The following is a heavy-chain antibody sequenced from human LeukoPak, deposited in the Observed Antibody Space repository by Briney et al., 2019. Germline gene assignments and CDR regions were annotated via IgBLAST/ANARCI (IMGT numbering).Heavy chain of an antibody. Sequence: AGGSLRPSCSASGFTISSYAMHWVRQAPGKGLEYVSAISSNGGSTYYADSVKGRFTISRDNSKNTLYLQMSSLRAEDTAVYYCVKEGPIVVVPAAWGNFDYWGQGTLVTVSS. V-gene: IGHV3-64D*06. J-gene: IGHJ4*02. D-gene: IGHD2-2*01. CDR1: GFTISSYA. CDR2: ISSNGGST. CDR3: VKEGPIVVVPAAWGNFDY.